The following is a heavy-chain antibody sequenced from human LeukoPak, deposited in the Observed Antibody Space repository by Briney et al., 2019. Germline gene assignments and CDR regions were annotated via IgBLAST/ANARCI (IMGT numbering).Heavy chain of an antibody. CDR2: ISGSGDST. V-gene: IGHV3-23*01. J-gene: IGHJ4*02. CDR3: AKDRNFWSGFPNYFDY. Sequence: PPGGSLRLSCATSGFTFSSYAMNWVRQAPGKGLEWVSIISGSGDSTYYADSVKGRFTISRDNSENTLYLQMNSLRAEDTAVYYCAKDRNFWSGFPNYFDYWGRGAPVTVSS. D-gene: IGHD3-3*01. CDR1: GFTFSSYA.